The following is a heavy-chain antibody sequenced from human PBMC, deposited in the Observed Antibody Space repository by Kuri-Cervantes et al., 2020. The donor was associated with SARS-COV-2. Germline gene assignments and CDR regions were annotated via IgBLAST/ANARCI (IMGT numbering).Heavy chain of an antibody. Sequence: SVKVSCKASGGTFSSYAISWVRQAPGQGLEWMGGIIPILGTANYAQKLQGRVTMTTDTSTSTAYMELRSLRSDDTAVYYCARDLHRSEYQLDYWGQGTLVTVSS. J-gene: IGHJ4*02. D-gene: IGHD2-2*01. CDR1: GGTFSSYA. CDR2: IIPILGTA. V-gene: IGHV1-69*10. CDR3: ARDLHRSEYQLDY.